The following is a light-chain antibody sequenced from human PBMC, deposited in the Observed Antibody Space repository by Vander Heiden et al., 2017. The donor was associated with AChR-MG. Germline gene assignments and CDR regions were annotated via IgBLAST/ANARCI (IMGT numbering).Light chain of an antibody. V-gene: IGKV3-20*01. CDR2: GAS. Sequence: EIVLTQSPGTLSLSPRERATLSCRASQSVSSSYLAWYQQKTGQAPRRLLYGASSRATGIPDRFSGSGSGTDFTLTISRLEPEDVAVYYCQQYGSSPRTFGQGTKLEIK. CDR3: QQYGSSPRT. J-gene: IGKJ2*01. CDR1: QSVSSSY.